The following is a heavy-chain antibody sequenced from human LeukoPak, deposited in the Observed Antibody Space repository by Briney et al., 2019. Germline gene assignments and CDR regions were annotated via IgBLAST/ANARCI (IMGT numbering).Heavy chain of an antibody. D-gene: IGHD3-10*01. CDR3: ARSYGSGGRRKNYYYYYYGMDV. J-gene: IGHJ6*02. Sequence: SETLSLTCAVSAGSISSGGYSRRWIRPPPGKGLEWIGDSYLSGSTYYNPSLKSRVTISVDTSKNTFSLKLSSVTAADTAVYYCARSYGSGGRRKNYYYYYYGMDVWGQGTTVTVSS. CDR2: SYLSGST. CDR1: AGSISSGGYS. V-gene: IGHV4-30-2*01.